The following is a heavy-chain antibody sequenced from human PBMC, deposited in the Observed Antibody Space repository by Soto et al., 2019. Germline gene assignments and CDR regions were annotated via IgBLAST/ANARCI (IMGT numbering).Heavy chain of an antibody. D-gene: IGHD3-10*02. Sequence: QLGGSLRLSCAASGFTFSSYAMSWVRQAPGKGLEWVSAISGSGGSTYYADSVKGRFTISRDNSKNTLYLQMNSLRAEDTAVYYCAKDLWSGGYLNNWFDPWGQGTLVTVSS. J-gene: IGHJ5*02. V-gene: IGHV3-23*01. CDR2: ISGSGGST. CDR3: AKDLWSGGYLNNWFDP. CDR1: GFTFSSYA.